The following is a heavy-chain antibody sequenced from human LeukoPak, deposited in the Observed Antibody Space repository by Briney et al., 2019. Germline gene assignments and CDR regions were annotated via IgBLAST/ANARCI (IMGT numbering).Heavy chain of an antibody. CDR2: ISSSSSTI. D-gene: IGHD6-13*01. V-gene: IGHV3-48*01. CDR1: GFTFSSYS. CDR3: ARDVIAAAD. J-gene: IGHJ4*02. Sequence: GALRLSCAASGFTFSSYSMNWVRQAPGKGLEWVSYISSSSSTIYYADSVKGRFTISRDNAKNSLCLQMNSLRAEDTAVYYCARDVIAAADWGQGTLVTVSS.